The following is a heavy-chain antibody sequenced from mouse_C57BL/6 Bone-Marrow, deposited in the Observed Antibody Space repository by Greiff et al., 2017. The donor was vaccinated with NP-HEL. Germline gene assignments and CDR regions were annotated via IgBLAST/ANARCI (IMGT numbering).Heavy chain of an antibody. CDR1: GFTFSDYY. J-gene: IGHJ2*01. V-gene: IGHV5-16*01. D-gene: IGHD2-1*01. CDR2: INYDGSST. CDR3: ARDPYGNYNY. Sequence: EVKLVESEGGLVQPGSSMKLSCTASGFTFSDYYMAWVRQVPEKGLEWVANINYDGSSTYYLDSLKSRFIISRDNAKNILYLQMSSLKSEDTATYYCARDPYGNYNYWGQGTTLTVSS.